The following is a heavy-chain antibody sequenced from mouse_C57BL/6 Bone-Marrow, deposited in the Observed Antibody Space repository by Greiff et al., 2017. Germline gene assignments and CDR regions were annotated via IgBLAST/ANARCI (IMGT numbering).Heavy chain of an antibody. CDR2: IWTGGGT. J-gene: IGHJ1*03. CDR3: ARKPSMVAYWYFDV. Sequence: VQLQQSGPGLVAPSQSLSITCTVSGFSLTSYAISWVREPPGKGLEWLGVIWTGGGTNYNSALKSRLSISKDNSKSQVFLKMNSLQTDDTARYYCARKPSMVAYWYFDVWGTGTTVTVSS. D-gene: IGHD2-9*01. CDR1: GFSLTSYA. V-gene: IGHV2-9-1*01.